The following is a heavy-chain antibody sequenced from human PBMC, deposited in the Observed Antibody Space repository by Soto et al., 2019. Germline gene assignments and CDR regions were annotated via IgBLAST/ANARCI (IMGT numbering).Heavy chain of an antibody. V-gene: IGHV3-11*06. CDR1: GFTFSDYY. J-gene: IGHJ5*02. CDR2: ISSSSSYI. CDR3: ASGRRYYDILTGYYPYNWFDP. D-gene: IGHD3-9*01. Sequence: QVQLVESGGGLVKPGGSLRLSCAASGFTFSDYYMTWIRQAPGKGLEWVSYISSSSSYIYYADSVKGRFTISRDNAKNSLYLQMNSLRAEDTAVYYCASGRRYYDILTGYYPYNWFDPWGQGTLVTVSS.